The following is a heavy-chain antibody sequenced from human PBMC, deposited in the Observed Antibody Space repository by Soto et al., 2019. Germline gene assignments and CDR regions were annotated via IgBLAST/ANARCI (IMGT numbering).Heavy chain of an antibody. J-gene: IGHJ6*02. CDR1: GFTFSSYS. D-gene: IGHD3-9*01. CDR2: ISSSSSYI. V-gene: IGHV3-21*01. CDR3: ARDWKGGYDILTGYYYYGMDV. Sequence: KLGGSLRLSCAASGFTFSSYSMNWVRQAPGKGLEWVSSISSSSSYIYYADSVKGRFTISRDNAKNSLYLQMNSLRAEDTAVYYCARDWKGGYDILTGYYYYGMDVWGQGTTVTVSS.